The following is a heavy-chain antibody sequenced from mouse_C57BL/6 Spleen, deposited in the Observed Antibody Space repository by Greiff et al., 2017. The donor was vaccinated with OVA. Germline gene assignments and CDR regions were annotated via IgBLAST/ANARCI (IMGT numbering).Heavy chain of an antibody. Sequence: QVQLQQSGPGLVQPSQSLSITCTVSGFSFTSYGVNWVRQSPGKGLEWLGVIWSGGSTDSNAAFISRLSISKDNSKSQVFLKMNSQQADDTAIDYCASEDDGVLDYWGQGTTLTVSS. CDR2: IWSGGST. CDR1: GFSFTSYG. CDR3: ASEDDGVLDY. V-gene: IGHV2-2*01. D-gene: IGHD2-12*01. J-gene: IGHJ2*01.